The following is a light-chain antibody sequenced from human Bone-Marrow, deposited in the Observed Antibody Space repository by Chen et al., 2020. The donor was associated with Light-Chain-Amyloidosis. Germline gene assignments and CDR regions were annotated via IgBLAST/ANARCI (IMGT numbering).Light chain of an antibody. CDR3: QQYNSYRYT. Sequence: DIQMTQSPSTLSASVGDRVTITCRASQSISSWLAWYQQKPGKAPKLLIYKASSLESGVPSRFSGSGSGTEITLTISSLQADDFATYYCQQYNSYRYTFGQGTKLEI. CDR1: QSISSW. V-gene: IGKV1-5*03. CDR2: KAS. J-gene: IGKJ2*01.